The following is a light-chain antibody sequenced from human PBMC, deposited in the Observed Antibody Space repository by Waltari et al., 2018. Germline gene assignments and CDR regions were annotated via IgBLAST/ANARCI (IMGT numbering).Light chain of an antibody. J-gene: IGLJ3*02. CDR3: QTWGSGIQV. Sequence: QPVLTQSPSASASLGASVKLTCTLSSEHSSYVIAWHQQQPDKGPRYLMKVHTDGSQRKGGRFPDRFSGSSSGAERSLIISSLQSEDEADYYCQTWGSGIQVFGGGTKLTVL. CDR1: SEHSSYV. CDR2: VHTDGSQ. V-gene: IGLV4-69*01.